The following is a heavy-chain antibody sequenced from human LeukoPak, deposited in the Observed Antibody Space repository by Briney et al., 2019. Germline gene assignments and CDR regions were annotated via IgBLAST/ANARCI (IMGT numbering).Heavy chain of an antibody. CDR2: IRYDGSNK. CDR3: AKERDTAMVTIDY. Sequence: GGSLRLSCAASGFTCSSYWMHWVRQAPGKGLEWVAFIRYDGSNKYYADSVKGRFTISRDNSKNTLYLQMNSLRAEDTAVYYCAKERDTAMVTIDYWGQGTLVTVSS. D-gene: IGHD5-18*01. V-gene: IGHV3-30*02. J-gene: IGHJ4*02. CDR1: GFTCSSYW.